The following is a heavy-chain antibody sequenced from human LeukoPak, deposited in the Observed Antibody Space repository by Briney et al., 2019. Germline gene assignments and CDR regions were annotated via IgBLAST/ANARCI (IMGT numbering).Heavy chain of an antibody. CDR3: ARDNYGAEEGIGSSLVWLDP. CDR2: INTNTGNP. Sequence: GASVKVSCKASGYTFTNYAMNWVRQAPGQGLEWMGWINTNTGNPTYAPGFTGRFVFSLDTSVNTAYLQINSLKSEDTAVYYCARDNYGAEEGIGSSLVWLDPWGQGTLVTVSS. V-gene: IGHV7-4-1*02. J-gene: IGHJ5*02. D-gene: IGHD6-13*01. CDR1: GYTFTNYA.